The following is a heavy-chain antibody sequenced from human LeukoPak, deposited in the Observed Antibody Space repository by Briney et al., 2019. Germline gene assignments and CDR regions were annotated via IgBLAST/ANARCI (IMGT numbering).Heavy chain of an antibody. V-gene: IGHV1-2*06. Sequence: ASVKVSCKTSRSTFTDYYIHWVRQAPGHGLEWMGRINPNSGRTNYAQNFQGSVTMTRDTSISTAYMELSRLRSDDTAVYYCARGLPTASYYYMAVWGKGTTVTVSS. J-gene: IGHJ6*03. CDR2: INPNSGRT. CDR3: ARGLPTASYYYMAV. CDR1: RSTFTDYY. D-gene: IGHD2-2*01.